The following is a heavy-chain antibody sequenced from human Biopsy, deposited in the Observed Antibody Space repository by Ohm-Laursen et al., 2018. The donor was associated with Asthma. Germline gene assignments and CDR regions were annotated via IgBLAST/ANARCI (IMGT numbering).Heavy chain of an antibody. Sequence: SDTLSLTCTVSGGSMSSSSYYWGWIRQPPGKGLEWMGSISYTGSAHHNPSLKSRVTISVDKTKNHFTLKLSSVPAADTAVYYCARHWDWGYFFDYWGQGTPVTVSS. D-gene: IGHD7-27*01. CDR2: ISYTGSA. J-gene: IGHJ4*02. CDR1: GGSMSSSSYY. CDR3: ARHWDWGYFFDY. V-gene: IGHV4-39*01.